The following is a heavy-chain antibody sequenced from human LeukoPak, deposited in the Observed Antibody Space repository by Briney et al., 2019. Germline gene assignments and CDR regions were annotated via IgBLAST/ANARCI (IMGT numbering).Heavy chain of an antibody. D-gene: IGHD7-27*01. CDR1: GGSISSGGYY. V-gene: IGHV4-30-2*01. CDR2: IYHSGST. CDR3: ARGTGDGSAFDI. J-gene: IGHJ3*02. Sequence: SETLSLTCTVSGGSISSGGYYWSWIRQPPGKGLEWIGYIYHSGSTYYNPSLKSRVTISVDRSKNQFSLKLSSVTAADTAVYYCARGTGDGSAFDIWGQGTMVTVSS.